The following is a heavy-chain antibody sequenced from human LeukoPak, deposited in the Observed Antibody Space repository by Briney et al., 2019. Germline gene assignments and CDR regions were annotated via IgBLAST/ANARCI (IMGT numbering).Heavy chain of an antibody. CDR3: ASGIAAAGTGGVFDY. CDR1: GGSISSYY. J-gene: IGHJ4*02. D-gene: IGHD6-13*01. Sequence: ASETLSLTCTVSGGSISSYYWSWIRQPPGKGLEWIGYIYYSGSTNYNPSLKSRVTISVDTSKNQFSLKLSSVTAADTAVYYCASGIAAAGTGGVFDYWGQGTLVTVSS. V-gene: IGHV4-59*12. CDR2: IYYSGST.